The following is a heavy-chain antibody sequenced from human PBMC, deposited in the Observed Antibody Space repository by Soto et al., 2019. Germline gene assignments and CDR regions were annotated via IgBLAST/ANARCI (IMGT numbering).Heavy chain of an antibody. J-gene: IGHJ6*02. D-gene: IGHD3-22*01. V-gene: IGHV4-59*01. Sequence: PSETLSLTCTVSGGSFSSYYWSWIRQPPGKGLEWIGHIYYSGRTNYNPSLKSRVTISGDTSKNQLSLKLSSVTAADTAVYYCARDYYYDSSGYPGAYYYGMDVWGQGTTVTVSS. CDR3: ARDYYYDSSGYPGAYYYGMDV. CDR1: GGSFSSYY. CDR2: IYYSGRT.